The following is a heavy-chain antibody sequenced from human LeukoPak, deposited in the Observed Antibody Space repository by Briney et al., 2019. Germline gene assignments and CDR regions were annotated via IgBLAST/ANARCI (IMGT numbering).Heavy chain of an antibody. Sequence: SVKVSCKASGGTFSSYAISWVRQAPGQGLEWMGGIIPIFGTANYAQKFQGRVTITTDESTSTAYMELSSLRSEDTAVYYCARDSLYYGSGSYHSPFDYWGQGTLVTVSS. J-gene: IGHJ4*02. D-gene: IGHD3-10*01. CDR3: ARDSLYYGSGSYHSPFDY. CDR2: IIPIFGTA. CDR1: GGTFSSYA. V-gene: IGHV1-69*05.